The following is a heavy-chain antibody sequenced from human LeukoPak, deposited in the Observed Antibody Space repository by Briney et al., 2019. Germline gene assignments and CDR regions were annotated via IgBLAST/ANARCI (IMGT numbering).Heavy chain of an antibody. Sequence: GGSLRLSCAASGFTFSNYGMHWVRQAPGKGLEWVAVIWYDGSNNYYADSVKGRFTISRDNSKNTLYLQMNSLRAEDTAVYYCARFGSVDAFDIWGQGTMVTVSS. CDR3: ARFGSVDAFDI. D-gene: IGHD2-15*01. CDR1: GFTFSNYG. V-gene: IGHV3-33*01. CDR2: IWYDGSNN. J-gene: IGHJ3*02.